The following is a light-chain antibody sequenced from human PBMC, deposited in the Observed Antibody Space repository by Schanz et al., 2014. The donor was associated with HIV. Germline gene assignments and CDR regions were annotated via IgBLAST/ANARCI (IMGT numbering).Light chain of an antibody. CDR3: LQYDSDSWT. J-gene: IGKJ2*02. CDR2: RAS. V-gene: IGKV1-8*01. CDR1: KGVSTF. Sequence: AIRMTQSPSSLSAASGDRVTITCRASKGVSTFLAWYQQKPGKPPSLLIYRASSLQSGVPSRFSGSGSGTDFTLTISSLQPDDSATYFCLQYDSDSWTFGQGTKLEIQ.